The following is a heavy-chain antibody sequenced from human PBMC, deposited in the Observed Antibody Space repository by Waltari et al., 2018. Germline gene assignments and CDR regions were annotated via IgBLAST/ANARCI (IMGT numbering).Heavy chain of an antibody. CDR2: INHSGST. CDR1: GGSFRGYY. J-gene: IGHJ6*02. V-gene: IGHV4-34*01. CDR3: AITYYYGSGSYTPNYYYGMDV. D-gene: IGHD3-10*01. Sequence: QVQLQQWGAGLLKPSETLSLTCAVYGGSFRGYYWSWIRQPPGQGLEWIGEINHSGSTNYNPSLKSRVTISVDTSKNQFSLKLSSVTAADTAVYYCAITYYYGSGSYTPNYYYGMDVWGQGTTVTVSS.